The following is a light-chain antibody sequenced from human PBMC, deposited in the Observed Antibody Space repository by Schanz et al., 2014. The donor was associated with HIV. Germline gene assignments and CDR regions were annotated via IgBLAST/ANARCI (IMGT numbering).Light chain of an antibody. Sequence: EIVLTQSPGTLSLSPGERATLSCRASQILTSRYLAWYLQKPGQAPRLLIYGASTRVTGIPARFSGSGSGTEFTLTISSLEPEDFAVYYCQQRSYWPRSFGGGTKVEIK. CDR1: QILTSRY. CDR2: GAS. CDR3: QQRSYWPRS. J-gene: IGKJ4*01. V-gene: IGKV3D-20*02.